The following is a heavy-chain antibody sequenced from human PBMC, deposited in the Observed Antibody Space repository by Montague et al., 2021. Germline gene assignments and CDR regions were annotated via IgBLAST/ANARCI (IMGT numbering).Heavy chain of an antibody. Sequence: SETLSLTCTVSSGSIFHAHWSWVRQPPGKGPEWLGSMFYGGATSNNPSLKSRVTMSIDTSTNQFSLKLSFMTAADTAVYYCAKQDYFVSGTSYKGFDPWGQGILVTVSS. J-gene: IGHJ5*02. CDR3: AKQDYFVSGTSYKGFDP. CDR1: SGSIFHAH. V-gene: IGHV4-59*08. CDR2: MFYGGAT. D-gene: IGHD3-10*01.